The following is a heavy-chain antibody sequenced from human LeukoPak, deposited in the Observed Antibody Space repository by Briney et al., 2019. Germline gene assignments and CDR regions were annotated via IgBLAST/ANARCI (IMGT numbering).Heavy chain of an antibody. CDR3: ARGRDDFWSGYYWRPIDY. CDR2: IYYSGST. J-gene: IGHJ4*02. CDR1: GGSISSYY. D-gene: IGHD3-3*01. V-gene: IGHV4-39*07. Sequence: QSSETLSLTCTVSGGSISSYYWSWIRQPPGKGLEWIGSIYYSGSTYYNPSLKSRVTISVDTSKNQFSLKLSSVTAADTAVYYCARGRDDFWSGYYWRPIDYWGQGTLVTVSS.